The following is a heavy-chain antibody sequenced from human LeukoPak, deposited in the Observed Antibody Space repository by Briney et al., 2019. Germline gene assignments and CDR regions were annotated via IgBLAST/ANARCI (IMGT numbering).Heavy chain of an antibody. CDR1: GLTFSSYE. V-gene: IGHV3-48*03. CDR2: ISSSGSTI. Sequence: GGSLRLSCAASGLTFSSYEMNWVRQAPGKGLDWVSYISSSGSTIYYADSVKGRFTISRDDAKNSLYLQMNSLRAEDTAVYYCARCGYERNFDYWGQGTLVTVSS. D-gene: IGHD5-18*01. CDR3: ARCGYERNFDY. J-gene: IGHJ4*02.